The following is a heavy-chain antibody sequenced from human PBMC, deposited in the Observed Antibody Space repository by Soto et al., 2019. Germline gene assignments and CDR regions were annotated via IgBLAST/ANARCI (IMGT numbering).Heavy chain of an antibody. Sequence: SETLSLTCTVSGGSVSSGSYYWSWIRQPPGKGLEWIGYIYYSGSTNYNPSLKRRVTISVDTSKNQFSLKLSSVTAADTAVYYCARVVYCSSTSCHPDDAFDIWGQGTMVTVSS. CDR2: IYYSGST. CDR1: GGSVSSGSYY. V-gene: IGHV4-61*01. CDR3: ARVVYCSSTSCHPDDAFDI. J-gene: IGHJ3*02. D-gene: IGHD2-2*01.